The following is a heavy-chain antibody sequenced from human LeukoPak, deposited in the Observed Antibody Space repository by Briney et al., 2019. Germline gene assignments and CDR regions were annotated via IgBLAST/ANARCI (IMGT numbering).Heavy chain of an antibody. V-gene: IGHV3-48*01. CDR3: ARCGDARIYYYGMDV. CDR1: GFSFSRYS. Sequence: GGSLRLSCTASGFSFSRYSMNWVRQAPGKGLEWISYISSDGTTIYYADSVKGRFTISRDNARNSLYLQMNSLRAEDTAVYYCARCGDARIYYYGMDVWGQGTTVTVSS. D-gene: IGHD7-27*01. J-gene: IGHJ6*02. CDR2: ISSDGTTI.